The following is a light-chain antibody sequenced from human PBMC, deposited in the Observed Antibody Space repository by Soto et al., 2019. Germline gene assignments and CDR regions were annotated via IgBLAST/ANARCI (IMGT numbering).Light chain of an antibody. J-gene: IGKJ1*01. Sequence: EIVMTQSPATLSVSPGERATLSCRASQSVGTKLAWYQQKPGQVPRLLIYHVSSRATGVPARFSGSGSVTEFTLSISSLQSEDFAVYYCLQYNKWPRTFGQGTKVDI. CDR3: LQYNKWPRT. CDR2: HVS. V-gene: IGKV3-15*01. CDR1: QSVGTK.